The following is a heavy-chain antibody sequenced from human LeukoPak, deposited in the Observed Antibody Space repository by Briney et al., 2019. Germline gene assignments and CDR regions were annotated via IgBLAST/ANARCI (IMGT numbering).Heavy chain of an antibody. CDR2: IIPIFGTA. J-gene: IGHJ6*02. CDR3: ARDSMVRGVIDYYYYGMDV. Sequence: VASVRVSCKASGGTFSSYAISWVRQAPGQGLEWMGGIIPIFGTANYAQKFQGRVTITADESTSTAYMELSSLRSEDTAVYYCARDSMVRGVIDYYYYGMDVWGQGTTVTVSS. CDR1: GGTFSSYA. V-gene: IGHV1-69*01. D-gene: IGHD3-10*01.